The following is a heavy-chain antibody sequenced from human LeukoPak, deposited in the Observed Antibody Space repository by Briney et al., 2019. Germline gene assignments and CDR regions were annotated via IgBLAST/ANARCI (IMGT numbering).Heavy chain of an antibody. Sequence: SETVSLTCAVYGGSFSGYYWSWIRQPPGKGLEWIGEINHSGSTNYNPSLKSRVTISVDTSKNQFSLKLSSVTAADTAVYYCARLGPGNSEVDYWGQGTLVTVSS. J-gene: IGHJ4*02. V-gene: IGHV4-34*01. CDR3: ARLGPGNSEVDY. CDR1: GGSFSGYY. CDR2: INHSGST. D-gene: IGHD4-23*01.